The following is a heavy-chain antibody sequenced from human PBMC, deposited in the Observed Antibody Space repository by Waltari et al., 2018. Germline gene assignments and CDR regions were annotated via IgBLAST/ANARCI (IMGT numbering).Heavy chain of an antibody. D-gene: IGHD5-12*01. CDR3: ARSVEMATIEVDYFDY. CDR2: IYYSGST. V-gene: IGHV4-59*11. J-gene: IGHJ4*02. Sequence: QVQLQESGPGLVKPSETLSLTCTVSGGSISSHYWSWIRQPPGKGLEWIGYIYYSGSTNYNPSLKSRVTISVDTSKNQFSLKLSSVTAADTAVYYCARSVEMATIEVDYFDYWGQGTLVTVSS. CDR1: GGSISSHY.